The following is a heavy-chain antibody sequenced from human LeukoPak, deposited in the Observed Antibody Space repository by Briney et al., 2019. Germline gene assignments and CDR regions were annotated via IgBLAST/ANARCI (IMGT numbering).Heavy chain of an antibody. CDR3: ARRPGYYDSSGYGMDV. CDR1: GGSISSYY. Sequence: KTSETLSLTCTVSGGSISSYYWSWIRQPPGKGLEWIGYIYYSGSTNYNPSLKSRVTISVDTSKNQFSLKLSSVTAADTAVYYCARRPGYYDSSGYGMDVWGQGTTVTVSS. J-gene: IGHJ6*02. CDR2: IYYSGST. D-gene: IGHD3-22*01. V-gene: IGHV4-59*08.